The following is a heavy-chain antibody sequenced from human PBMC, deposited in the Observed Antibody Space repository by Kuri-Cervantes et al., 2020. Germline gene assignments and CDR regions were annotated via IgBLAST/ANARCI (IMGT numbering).Heavy chain of an antibody. V-gene: IGHV3-9*01. Sequence: GGSLRLSCAASGFTFSSYAMSWVRQAPGKGLEWVSGIAWNSGSIAYADSVKGRFTISRDNAKNSLYLQMDSLRAEDTALYYCAKPEGVVGYYGLVDFQHWGQGTLVTVSS. CDR1: GFTFSSYA. CDR3: AKPEGVVGYYGLVDFQH. J-gene: IGHJ1*01. D-gene: IGHD3-22*01. CDR2: IAWNSGSI.